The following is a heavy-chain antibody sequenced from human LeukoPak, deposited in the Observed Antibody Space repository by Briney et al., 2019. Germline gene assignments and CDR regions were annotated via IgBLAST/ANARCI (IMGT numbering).Heavy chain of an antibody. J-gene: IGHJ4*02. D-gene: IGHD3-10*01. V-gene: IGHV3-21*01. CDR2: ISSSGGYI. CDR3: ARDYRLAISLVRAVRRSYCFDS. CDR1: GFSFSSYS. Sequence: GGSLRLSCAAFGFSFSSYSMNWVRQAPGKGLEWVASISSSGGYIYYADSMKGRFTVSRDNARNSLYLQMNSLRAEDTAVYYCARDYRLAISLVRAVRRSYCFDSWGQGTLVTVSS.